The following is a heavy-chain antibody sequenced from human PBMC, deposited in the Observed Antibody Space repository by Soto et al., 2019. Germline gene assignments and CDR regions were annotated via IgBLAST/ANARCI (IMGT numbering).Heavy chain of an antibody. J-gene: IGHJ5*02. CDR1: GFTFRDHA. CDR2: ISANGGSI. CDR3: AKDIYYDTPGWFDP. Sequence: EAQLLASGGGLVQPGGSLRLSCVGSGFTFRDHAMRWVRQAPGRGLEWVSAISANGGSIQHAGSVKGRFSVSRDNAKNTVYLQMDNLRTEDSAVYYFAKDIYYDTPGWFDPWGQGSRGSVSS. V-gene: IGHV3-23*01. D-gene: IGHD3-22*01.